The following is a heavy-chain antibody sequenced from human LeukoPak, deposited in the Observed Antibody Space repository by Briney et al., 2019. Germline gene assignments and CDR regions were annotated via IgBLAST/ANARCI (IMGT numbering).Heavy chain of an antibody. V-gene: IGHV1-2*02. Sequence: ASVKVSCKASGYTFTGYYMHWVRQAPGQGLEWMGWINPNSVGTNYAQKFQGRVTMTRDTSISTAYMELSRLRSDDTAVYYCARYDPGYYYMDVWGKGTTVTVSS. D-gene: IGHD1-1*01. J-gene: IGHJ6*03. CDR1: GYTFTGYY. CDR2: INPNSVGT. CDR3: ARYDPGYYYMDV.